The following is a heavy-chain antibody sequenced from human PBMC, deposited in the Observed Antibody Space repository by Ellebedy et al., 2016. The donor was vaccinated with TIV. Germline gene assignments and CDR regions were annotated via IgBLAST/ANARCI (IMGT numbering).Heavy chain of an antibody. CDR1: GFTFSSYA. V-gene: IGHV3-23*01. CDR3: ARSGWAGITDY. CDR2: ISGSGGST. D-gene: IGHD6-19*01. Sequence: GGSLRLXXAASGFTFSSYAMSWVRQAPGKGLEWVSAISGSGGSTYYADSVKGRFTISRHNSKSTLYLQMNSLRAEDTAVYYCARSGWAGITDYWGQGTLVTVSS. J-gene: IGHJ4*02.